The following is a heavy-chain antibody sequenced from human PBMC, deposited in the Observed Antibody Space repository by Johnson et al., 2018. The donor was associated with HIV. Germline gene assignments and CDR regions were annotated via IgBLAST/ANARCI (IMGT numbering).Heavy chain of an antibody. CDR2: ISYDGSNK. V-gene: IGHV3-30*04. Sequence: QVQLVESGGGVVQPGRSLRLSCAASGFTFSSYAMHWVRQAPGKGLEWVAVISYDGSNKYYADSVKGRFTISRDNSKNTLYLQMNSLRAEDTAVYYCARGHGRDSSGPHCAFEIWGQGTMVTVSS. J-gene: IGHJ3*02. D-gene: IGHD3-22*01. CDR1: GFTFSSYA. CDR3: ARGHGRDSSGPHCAFEI.